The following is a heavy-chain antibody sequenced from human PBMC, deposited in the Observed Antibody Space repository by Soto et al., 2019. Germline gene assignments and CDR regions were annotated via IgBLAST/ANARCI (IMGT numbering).Heavy chain of an antibody. Sequence: PVGSLRLSCAASGFIFSSYGIHWVRQAPGKGLEWVAVISYDGSNKYYADSVKGRFTISRDNSKNTLYLQMNNLRAEDTAVYYCAKGCNSVYSCFDYWGQGTLVTVSS. CDR2: ISYDGSNK. CDR1: GFIFSSYG. CDR3: AKGCNSVYSCFDY. V-gene: IGHV3-30*18. J-gene: IGHJ4*02. D-gene: IGHD1-20*01.